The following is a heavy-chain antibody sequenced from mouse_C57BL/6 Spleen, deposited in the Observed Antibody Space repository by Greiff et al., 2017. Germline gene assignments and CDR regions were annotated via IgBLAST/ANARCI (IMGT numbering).Heavy chain of an antibody. CDR3: ITTVVDAMDY. J-gene: IGHJ4*01. V-gene: IGHV1-69*01. D-gene: IGHD1-1*01. CDR2: IDPSDSYT. CDR1: GYTFTSYW. Sequence: VKLQQPGAELVMPGASVKLSCKASGYTFTSYWMHWVKQRPGQGLEWIGEIDPSDSYTNYNQKFKGKSTLTVDKSSSTAYMQLSSLTSEDSAVYYCITTVVDAMDYWGQGTSVTVSS.